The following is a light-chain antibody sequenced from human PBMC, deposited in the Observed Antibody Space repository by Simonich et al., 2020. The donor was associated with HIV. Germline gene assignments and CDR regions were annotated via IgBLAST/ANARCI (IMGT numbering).Light chain of an antibody. Sequence: DIQMTQSPSSLSASVGDRVTITCRESQSISSYLNWYQQKRGKAPKLLIYAASSLQSGVPSRFSGSGSGTDFTLTISSLQPEDFATYYCQQSYSTPWTFGQGTKVEIK. V-gene: IGKV1-39*01. J-gene: IGKJ1*01. CDR2: AAS. CDR3: QQSYSTPWT. CDR1: QSISSY.